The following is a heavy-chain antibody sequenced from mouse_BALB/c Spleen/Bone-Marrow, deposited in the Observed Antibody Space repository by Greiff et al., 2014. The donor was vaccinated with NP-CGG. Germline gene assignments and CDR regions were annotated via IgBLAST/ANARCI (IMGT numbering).Heavy chain of an antibody. CDR1: GFTFSDFY. CDR2: SRNKAKHYTT. D-gene: IGHD2-10*02. Sequence: EVQLVESGRGLVQPGDSLRLSCATSGFTFSDFYMEWVRQPPGKRLEWIAASRNKAKHYTTEYSAFVKGRFIVSRDTSQSILYLQMNALRAEDTAIYYCARDVGYGNYFVYWGQGTLVTVSA. J-gene: IGHJ3*01. V-gene: IGHV7-1*02. CDR3: ARDVGYGNYFVY.